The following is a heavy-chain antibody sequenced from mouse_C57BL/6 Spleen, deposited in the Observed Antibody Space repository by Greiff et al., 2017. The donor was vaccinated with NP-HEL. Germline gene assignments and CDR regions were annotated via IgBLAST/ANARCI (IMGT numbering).Heavy chain of an antibody. CDR1: GYTFTSYW. CDR3: AIYGYDDFDY. CDR2: IHPNSGST. Sequence: QVQLKQPGAELVKPGASVKLSCKASGYTFTSYWMHWVKQRPGQGLEWIGMIHPNSGSTNYNEKFKSKATLTVDKSSSTAYMQLSSLTSEDSAVYYCAIYGYDDFDYWGQGTTLTVSS. J-gene: IGHJ2*01. D-gene: IGHD2-2*01. V-gene: IGHV1-64*01.